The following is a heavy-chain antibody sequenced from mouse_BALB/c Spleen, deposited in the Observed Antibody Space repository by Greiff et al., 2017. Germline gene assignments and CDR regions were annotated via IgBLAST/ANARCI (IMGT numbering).Heavy chain of an antibody. J-gene: IGHJ4*01. CDR3: ARSGWDDPYYAMDY. CDR2: IYPGNVNT. Sequence: QVQLQQSGPELVKPGASVRISCKASGYTFTSYYIHWVKQRPGQGLEWIGWIYPGNVNTKYNEKFKGKATLTADKSSSTAYMQLSSLTSEDSAVYFCARSGWDDPYYAMDYWGQGTSVTVSS. V-gene: IGHV1S56*01. CDR1: GYTFTSYY. D-gene: IGHD4-1*01.